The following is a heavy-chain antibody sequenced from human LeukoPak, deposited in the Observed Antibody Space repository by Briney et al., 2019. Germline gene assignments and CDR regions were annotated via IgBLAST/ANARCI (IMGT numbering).Heavy chain of an antibody. CDR1: GGSFSGYY. V-gene: IGHV4-34*01. Sequence: PSETLSLTCAVYGGSFSGYYWSWIRQPPGKGLEWIGEINHSGSTNYNPSLKSRVTISVDTSKNQFSLKLNSVTAADTAVYYCARSATVRNYYYYYGMDVWGQGTTVTVSS. CDR2: INHSGST. CDR3: ARSATVRNYYYYYGMDV. D-gene: IGHD4-17*01. J-gene: IGHJ6*02.